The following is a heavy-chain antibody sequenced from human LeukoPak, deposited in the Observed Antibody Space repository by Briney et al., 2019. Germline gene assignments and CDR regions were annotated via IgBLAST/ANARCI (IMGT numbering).Heavy chain of an antibody. CDR3: ARQVGKILSVTPRYFDK. V-gene: IGHV5-51*01. Sequence: GESLKISCKASGYTFTDYWIGWVRQLPGKGLEWMGVVRPADSDTRYNSSFQGQVTISADKSTTTAFLQWSSLKASDTAMYYCARQVGKILSVTPRYFDKWGQGTLVTVSP. D-gene: IGHD2-15*01. CDR2: VRPADSDT. CDR1: GYTFTDYW. J-gene: IGHJ4*02.